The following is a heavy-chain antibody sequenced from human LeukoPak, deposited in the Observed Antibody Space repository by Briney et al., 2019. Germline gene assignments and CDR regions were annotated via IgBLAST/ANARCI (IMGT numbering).Heavy chain of an antibody. CDR3: ARATGDGRHAFDI. D-gene: IGHD7-27*01. CDR2: ISSSGSTI. CDR1: GFTFSSYS. Sequence: PGGSLRLPRAASGFTFSSYSMNWVRQAPGKGLEWVSYISSSGSTIYYADSVKGRFTISRDNANNSLYLQMNSLRAEDTAVYYCARATGDGRHAFDIWGQGTIVTVSS. V-gene: IGHV3-48*04. J-gene: IGHJ3*02.